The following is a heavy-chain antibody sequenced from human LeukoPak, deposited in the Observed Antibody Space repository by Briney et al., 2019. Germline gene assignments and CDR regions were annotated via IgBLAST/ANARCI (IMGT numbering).Heavy chain of an antibody. V-gene: IGHV1-69*05. CDR3: ASLYSSSSNWFDP. Sequence: SVKVSCKASGGTFSSYAISWVRQAPGQGLEWMGGIIPIFGTANYAQKFQGRVTITTDESTGTAYMELSSLRSEDTAVYYCASLYSSSSNWFDPWGQGTLVTVSS. CDR1: GGTFSSYA. J-gene: IGHJ5*02. CDR2: IIPIFGTA. D-gene: IGHD6-6*01.